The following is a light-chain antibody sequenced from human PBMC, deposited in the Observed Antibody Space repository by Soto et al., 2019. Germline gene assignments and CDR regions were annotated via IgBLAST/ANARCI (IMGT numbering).Light chain of an antibody. CDR3: AAWDDRLNEGV. Sequence: QSVLTQPPSVSGTPGQRVTISCSGSSSNLGTNTVNWYQQLPGTAPKVLIYSNNQRPSGVPDRFSGSKSGTSASLAISGLQSEDEDDYYCAAWDDRLNEGVFGGGTKLTVL. V-gene: IGLV1-44*01. CDR1: SSNLGTNT. J-gene: IGLJ2*01. CDR2: SNN.